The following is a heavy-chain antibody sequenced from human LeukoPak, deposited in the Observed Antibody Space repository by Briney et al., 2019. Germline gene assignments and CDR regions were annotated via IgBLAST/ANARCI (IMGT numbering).Heavy chain of an antibody. CDR1: GYTFTSYG. CDR3: ARARDVLLWFGATPGWFDP. D-gene: IGHD3-10*01. J-gene: IGHJ5*02. CDR2: ISAYNGNT. Sequence: GASVKVSCKASGYTFTSYGISWVRQAPGQGLEWMGWISAYNGNTNYAQKLQGRVTMTTDTSTSTAYMELRRLRSDDTAVYYCARARDVLLWFGATPGWFDPWGQGTLVTVSS. V-gene: IGHV1-18*01.